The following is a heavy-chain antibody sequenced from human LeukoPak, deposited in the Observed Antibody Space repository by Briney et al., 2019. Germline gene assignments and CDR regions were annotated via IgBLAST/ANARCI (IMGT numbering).Heavy chain of an antibody. CDR2: ISYDGSNK. CDR1: GFTFSSYA. Sequence: GGSLRLSCAASGFTFSSYAMHWVRQAPGKGLERVAVISYDGSNKYYADSVKGRFTISRDNSKNTLYLQMNSLRAEDTAVYYCARALPFYDSSGLAGYWGQGTLVTVSS. CDR3: ARALPFYDSSGLAGY. J-gene: IGHJ4*02. V-gene: IGHV3-30*04. D-gene: IGHD3-22*01.